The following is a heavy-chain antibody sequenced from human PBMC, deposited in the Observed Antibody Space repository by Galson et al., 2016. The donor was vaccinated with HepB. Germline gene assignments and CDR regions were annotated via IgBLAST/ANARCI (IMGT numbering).Heavy chain of an antibody. CDR1: GFTFSTYI. D-gene: IGHD1-26*01. Sequence: SLRLSCAASGFTFSTYIMNWVRQAPGKGPEWVSYITSSSNTIYYADSVKGRFTTSRDNAKNSMYLQMNSLRDEDTAVYYCARSVFLHWKSGSYSSPFDYWCQGSLVTVSS. CDR2: ITSSSNTI. V-gene: IGHV3-48*02. J-gene: IGHJ4*02. CDR3: ARSVFLHWKSGSYSSPFDY.